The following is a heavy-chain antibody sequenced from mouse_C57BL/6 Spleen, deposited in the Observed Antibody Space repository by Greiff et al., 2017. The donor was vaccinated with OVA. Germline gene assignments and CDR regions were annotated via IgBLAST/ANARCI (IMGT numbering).Heavy chain of an antibody. Sequence: QVQLKESGAELVRPGASVTLSCKASGYTFTDYEMHWVKQTPVHGLEWIGAIDPETGGTAYNQKFKGKAILTADKSSSTAYIELRSLTSEDSAVYYCTRGDYGNYGFAYWGQGTLVTVSA. CDR1: GYTFTDYE. J-gene: IGHJ3*01. CDR2: IDPETGGT. D-gene: IGHD2-1*01. CDR3: TRGDYGNYGFAY. V-gene: IGHV1-15*01.